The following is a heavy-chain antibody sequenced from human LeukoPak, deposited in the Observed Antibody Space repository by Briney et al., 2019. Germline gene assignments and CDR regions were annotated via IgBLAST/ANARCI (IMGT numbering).Heavy chain of an antibody. CDR1: GFTFSSYW. V-gene: IGHV3-74*01. D-gene: IGHD6-6*01. CDR2: IHTDGSIT. J-gene: IGHJ4*02. Sequence: AGGSLRLSCAASGFTFSSYWMHWVRQAPGKGLVWVSRIHTDGSITNYADSVKGRFTISRDNAKNTLYLQMNSLRAEDTAVYYCARVYVGSSTTYPFDHWGQGTLVTVSS. CDR3: ARVYVGSSTTYPFDH.